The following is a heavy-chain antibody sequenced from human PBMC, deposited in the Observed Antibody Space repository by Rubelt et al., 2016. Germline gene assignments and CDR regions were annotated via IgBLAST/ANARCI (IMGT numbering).Heavy chain of an antibody. CDR2: IYYSGST. V-gene: IGHV4-59*12. CDR3: AREEVAALDWFDP. J-gene: IGHJ5*02. CDR1: GGSISSYY. Sequence: QVQLQESGPGLVKPSETLSLTCTVSGGSISSYYWSWIRQPPGKGLEWIGYIYYSGSTYYNPSLKSRVTISVDTSKNQFSLKLSSVTAADTAVYYCAREEVAALDWFDPWGQGTLVTVSS. D-gene: IGHD6-13*01.